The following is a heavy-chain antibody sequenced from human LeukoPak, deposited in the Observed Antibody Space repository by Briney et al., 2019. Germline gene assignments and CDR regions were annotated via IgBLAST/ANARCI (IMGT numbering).Heavy chain of an antibody. D-gene: IGHD6-13*01. V-gene: IGHV4-34*01. J-gene: IGHJ5*02. CDR1: GGSFSGYY. CDR3: ARGPYSSSWYRGWFDP. CDR2: INHSGST. Sequence: SETLSLTCAVYGGSFSGYYWSWIRQPPGKGLEWIGEINHSGSTNYNPSLKSRVTISVDTSKSQFSLKLSSVTAADTAVYYCARGPYSSSWYRGWFDPWGQGTLVTVSS.